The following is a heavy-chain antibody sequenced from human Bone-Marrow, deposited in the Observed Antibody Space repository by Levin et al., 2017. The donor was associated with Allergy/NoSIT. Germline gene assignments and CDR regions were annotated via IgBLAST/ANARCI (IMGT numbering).Heavy chain of an antibody. D-gene: IGHD6-19*01. J-gene: IGHJ4*02. CDR2: ISRDGGST. CDR1: GFTFDDYT. V-gene: IGHV3-43*01. Sequence: GESLKISCATSGFTFDDYTMHWVRQAPGKGLEWVSLISRDGGSTHYADSVRGRFTISRDNSKNSLSLQMNSLRTEDAALYYCMKGTSGWRPGDHWGQGTLVSVSS. CDR3: MKGTSGWRPGDH.